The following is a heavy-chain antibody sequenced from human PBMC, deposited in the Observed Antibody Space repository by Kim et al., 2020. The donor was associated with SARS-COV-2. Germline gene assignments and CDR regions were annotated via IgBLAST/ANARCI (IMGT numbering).Heavy chain of an antibody. J-gene: IGHJ4*02. CDR1: GFNFSASA. Sequence: GGSLRLSCAVSGFNFSASAMHWVRQAPGKGLEWLCRISSKSNSYATGYAVSVKGRFAISRDESKNTPYLQMNSLETEDTAMYYCARLCPYSGFCGWGQGTLVTVSS. D-gene: IGHD5-12*01. CDR3: ARLCPYSGFCG. CDR2: ISSKSNSYAT. V-gene: IGHV3-73*01.